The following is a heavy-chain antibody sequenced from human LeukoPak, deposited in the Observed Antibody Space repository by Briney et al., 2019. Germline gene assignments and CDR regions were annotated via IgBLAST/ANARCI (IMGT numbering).Heavy chain of an antibody. J-gene: IGHJ6*04. D-gene: IGHD2-2*01. V-gene: IGHV3-21*01. CDR2: ISSSSSYI. CDR1: GFTFSSYS. CDR3: ARDVRYCSSTSCYQV. Sequence: GGSLRLSCAASGFTFSSYSMNWARQAPGKGLERVSSISSSSSYIYYADSVKGRFTISRDNAKNSLYLQMNSLRAEDTAVYYCARDVRYCSSTSCYQVWGKGTTVTVSS.